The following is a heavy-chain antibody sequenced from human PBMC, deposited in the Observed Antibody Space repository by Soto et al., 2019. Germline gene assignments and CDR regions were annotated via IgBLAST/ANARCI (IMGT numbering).Heavy chain of an antibody. CDR3: ARYRISGSWSKFDY. Sequence: PSETLSLTCSVSGLTISSASYYWSWIRQHPWKGLEWVGNIYYNGSTYYSPSLKSRVTVWFDTSKNQFSLRLTSVTAADTDVYYCARYRISGSWSKFDYWGQGTRVTVPQ. J-gene: IGHJ4*02. CDR2: IYYNGST. D-gene: IGHD6-13*01. V-gene: IGHV4-31*03. CDR1: GLTISSASYY.